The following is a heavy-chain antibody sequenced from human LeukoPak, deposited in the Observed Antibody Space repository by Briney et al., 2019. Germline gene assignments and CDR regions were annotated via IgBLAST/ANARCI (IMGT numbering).Heavy chain of an antibody. J-gene: IGHJ4*02. CDR2: VSNDGRDK. Sequence: GGSLRLSCVASGFNFSPYAVHWARQAPGKGLEWVAIVSNDGRDKKYADIVAGRFTISRDNSKNTVYLQMNSLRAEDTAVYYCAITSMAVTGTLDYWGQGALVTVSS. V-gene: IGHV3-30*04. CDR3: AITSMAVTGTLDY. D-gene: IGHD6-19*01. CDR1: GFNFSPYA.